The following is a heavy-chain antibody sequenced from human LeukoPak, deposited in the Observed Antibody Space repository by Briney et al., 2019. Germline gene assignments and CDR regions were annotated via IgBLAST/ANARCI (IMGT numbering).Heavy chain of an antibody. CDR2: FDIEDEKR. D-gene: IGHD3-16*01. V-gene: IGHV1-24*01. CDR3: TTEYMTSAWRWGY. J-gene: IGHJ4*02. CDR1: GHTLTELS. Sequence: ASVKVSCKVSGHTLTELSIHWVRQAPGKGLEWLGGFDIEDEKRWYERKFRGRVTVTEDTSIDTAYMELSGLTSDDTAVYFCTTEYMTSAWRWGYWGQGTLVVVSS.